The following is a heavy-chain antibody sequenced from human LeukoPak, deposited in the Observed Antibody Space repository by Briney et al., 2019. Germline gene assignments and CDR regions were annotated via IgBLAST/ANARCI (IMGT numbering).Heavy chain of an antibody. V-gene: IGHV4-30-4*01. CDR1: GGSISSGDYY. J-gene: IGHJ4*02. CDR2: IYYSGST. D-gene: IGHD1-1*01. CDR3: ARSRYNWNDIHFDY. Sequence: PSETLSLTCTVSGGSISSGDYYWSWIRQPPGKGLEWIGYIYYSGSTYYNPSLKSRVTMSVDTSKSQFSLKLSSVTAADTAVYYCARSRYNWNDIHFDYWGQGTLVTVSS.